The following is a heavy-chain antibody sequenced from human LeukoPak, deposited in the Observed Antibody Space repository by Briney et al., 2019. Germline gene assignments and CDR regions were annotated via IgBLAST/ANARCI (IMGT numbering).Heavy chain of an antibody. D-gene: IGHD2-21*02. Sequence: GGSLRLSCAASGFTFSSYAMSWVRQAPGKGLEWVSSISSSSSYIYYADSVKGRFTISRDNAKNSLYLQMNSLRAEDTAVYYCARDCGGDCYSLGHGYWGQGTLVTVSS. J-gene: IGHJ4*02. CDR1: GFTFSSYA. CDR3: ARDCGGDCYSLGHGY. CDR2: ISSSSSYI. V-gene: IGHV3-21*01.